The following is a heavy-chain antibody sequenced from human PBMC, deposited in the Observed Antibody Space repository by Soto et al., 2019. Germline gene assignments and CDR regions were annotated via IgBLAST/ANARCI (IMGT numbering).Heavy chain of an antibody. V-gene: IGHV3-23*01. Sequence: GGSLRLSCAASGFTFSSYAMSWVRQAPGKGLEWVSAISGSGGSTYYADSVKGRFTISRDNPKNTLYLQMNSLRAEDTAVYYCANSHEGSYSDYWGQGTLVTVSS. J-gene: IGHJ4*02. CDR2: ISGSGGST. CDR3: ANSHEGSYSDY. CDR1: GFTFSSYA. D-gene: IGHD1-26*01.